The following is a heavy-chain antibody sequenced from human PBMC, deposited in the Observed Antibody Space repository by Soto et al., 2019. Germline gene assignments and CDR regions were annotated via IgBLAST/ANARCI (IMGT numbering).Heavy chain of an antibody. J-gene: IGHJ4*02. CDR2: IYPSGST. CDR1: GGSISSGGYS. V-gene: IGHV4-61*08. Sequence: SETLSLTCAVSGGSISSGGYSWSWIRQPPGKGLEWIAYIYPSGSTTYNPSLRSRVTISVDTSSNLFSLKLSSVTAADTAVYFCARGGFYDTSGPHPFDSWGQGTPVTVSS. D-gene: IGHD3-22*01. CDR3: ARGGFYDTSGPHPFDS.